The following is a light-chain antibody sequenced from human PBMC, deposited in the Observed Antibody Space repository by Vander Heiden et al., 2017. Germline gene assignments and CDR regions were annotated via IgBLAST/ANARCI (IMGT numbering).Light chain of an antibody. CDR2: DVH. V-gene: IGLV2-14*03. CDR3: TSYRSGNTLI. J-gene: IGLJ2*01. Sequence: GGSYYISGYRQQPGKAPELLIYDVHNRPAGAVPRFSGSKSGNTASLTIAGLQTDDEADYYCTSYRSGNTLIFGGGTKLTVL. CDR1: GGSYY.